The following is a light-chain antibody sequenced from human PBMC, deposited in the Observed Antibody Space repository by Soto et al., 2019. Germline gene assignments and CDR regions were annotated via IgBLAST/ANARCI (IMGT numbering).Light chain of an antibody. J-gene: IGLJ2*01. CDR3: CSYAGSSTFRVV. V-gene: IGLV2-23*02. CDR2: EVS. Sequence: QSVLTQPASVSGSPGQSITISCTGTSSDVGSYNLVSWYQQHPGKAPKLMIYEVSKRPSGVSNRFSGSKSGNTASLTISGLQAEDEADYHCCSYAGSSTFRVVFGGGTQLTVL. CDR1: SSDVGSYNL.